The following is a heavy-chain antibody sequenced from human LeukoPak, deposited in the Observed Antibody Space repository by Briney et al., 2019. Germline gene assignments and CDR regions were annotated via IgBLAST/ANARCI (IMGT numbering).Heavy chain of an antibody. CDR2: IYYSGST. J-gene: IGHJ5*02. V-gene: IGHV4-39*01. CDR1: GDSISSSSYY. CDR3: ARLRRGYCSGGSCYSGRGNWFDP. D-gene: IGHD2-15*01. Sequence: WETLSLTCTVSGDSISSSSYYWGRIPQPPGKGLEWIGSIYYSGSTYYNPSLKSRVTISVDTSKNQFSLKLSSVTAADTAVYYCARLRRGYCSGGSCYSGRGNWFDPWGQGTLVTVSS.